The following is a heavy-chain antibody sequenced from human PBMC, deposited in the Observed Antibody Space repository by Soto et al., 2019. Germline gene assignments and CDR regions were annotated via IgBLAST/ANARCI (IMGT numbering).Heavy chain of an antibody. CDR2: IIPIFGTA. J-gene: IGHJ6*02. V-gene: IGHV1-69*12. Sequence: QVQLVQSGAEVKKPGSSVKVSCKASGGTFSSYAISWVRQAPGQGLEWMGGIIPIFGTANYAQKFQGRVTITADESTSTAYMELSSLRYEDTAVYYCARGLSIAARPSHPGYYYGMDVWGQGTTVTVSS. CDR3: ARGLSIAARPSHPGYYYGMDV. CDR1: GGTFSSYA. D-gene: IGHD6-6*01.